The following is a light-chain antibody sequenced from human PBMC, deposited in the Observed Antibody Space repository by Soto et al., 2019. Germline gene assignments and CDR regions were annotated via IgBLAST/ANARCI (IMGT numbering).Light chain of an antibody. Sequence: DIQMTQSPSTLSASVGDGVTITCRASRNINKWLAWYQQKPGKAPNLLIYKTSSLESGVPSRFSGGGSGTEYTLTISSLQPDDFATYYCQQYNTWYTFGQGTRLELK. J-gene: IGKJ2*01. V-gene: IGKV1-5*03. CDR2: KTS. CDR3: QQYNTWYT. CDR1: RNINKW.